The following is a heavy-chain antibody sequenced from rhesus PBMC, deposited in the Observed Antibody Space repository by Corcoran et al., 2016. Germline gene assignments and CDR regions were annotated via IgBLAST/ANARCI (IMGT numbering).Heavy chain of an antibody. CDR1: GGSIRSHHW. V-gene: IGHV4-93*01. Sequence: QVQLQESGPAVVKPSETLSLTCAVSGGSIRSHHWWSWIRQSPGKGLEWIGGFHGTCGGPDNNPFLKSRVSLSTDTSKNQLSLKVTSVTAADTAVYYCGSTDCSSSDCSSGDFWGQGVLVTVSS. D-gene: IGHD2-15*01. J-gene: IGHJ4*01. CDR3: GSTDCSSSDCSSGDF. CDR2: FHGTCGGP.